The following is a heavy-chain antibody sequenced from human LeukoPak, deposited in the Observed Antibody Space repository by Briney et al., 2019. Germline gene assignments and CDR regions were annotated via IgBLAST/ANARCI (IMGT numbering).Heavy chain of an antibody. V-gene: IGHV3-30*04. CDR2: ISYDGADK. CDR3: ARDPRLNEMAQRYYFDY. D-gene: IGHD5-24*01. CDR1: EITLRSHT. Sequence: PGRSLRLSCAGSEITLRSHTIHWARQAPGKGLQWVALISYDGADKFYADSVKGRFTVSRDTSNNTVYLQMTSLRPDDTAVYFCARDPRLNEMAQRYYFDYWGRGTLVTVSS. J-gene: IGHJ4*02.